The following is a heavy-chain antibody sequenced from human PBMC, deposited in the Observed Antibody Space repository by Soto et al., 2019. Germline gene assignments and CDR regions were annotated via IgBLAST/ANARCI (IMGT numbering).Heavy chain of an antibody. J-gene: IGHJ4*02. D-gene: IGHD3-9*01. CDR2: ISSGSKTI. Sequence: GGSLRLSCAASGFTFSGYSVNWVRQAPGKGLEWVSYISSGSKTIYYAESVKGRFTVSRDNARNSQYLQMNSLRDEDTAVYYCVREDILGGRSFDYWGQGTLVTVSS. V-gene: IGHV3-48*02. CDR1: GFTFSGYS. CDR3: VREDILGGRSFDY.